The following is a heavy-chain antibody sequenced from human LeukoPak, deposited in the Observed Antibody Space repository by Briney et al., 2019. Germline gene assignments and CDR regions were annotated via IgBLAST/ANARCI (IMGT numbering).Heavy chain of an antibody. J-gene: IGHJ5*02. CDR1: GGSFSGYY. V-gene: IGHV4-34*01. CDR3: ARAPQIAAAGNGWFDP. CDR2: INHSGST. Sequence: SETLSLTCAVYGGSFSGYYWSWIRQPPGKGLEWIGEINHSGSTNYNPSLKSRVTISVDTSKNQFSLKLSSVTAADTAVYYCARAPQIAAAGNGWFDPWGQGTLVTVSS. D-gene: IGHD6-13*01.